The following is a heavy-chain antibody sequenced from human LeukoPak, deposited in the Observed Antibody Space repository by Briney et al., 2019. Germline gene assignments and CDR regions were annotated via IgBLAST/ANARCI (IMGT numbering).Heavy chain of an antibody. D-gene: IGHD2/OR15-2a*01. CDR3: ARDFPPDY. Sequence: GGSLRLSCAASGFIFSDYSMNWVRQAPGKGLEWISYISSSSNTIYYADSVKGRFTISRDNAKNALYLQLSSLRAEDTAVYYCARDFPPDYWGQGTLVTVSS. J-gene: IGHJ4*02. CDR2: ISSSSNTI. V-gene: IGHV3-48*01. CDR1: GFIFSDYS.